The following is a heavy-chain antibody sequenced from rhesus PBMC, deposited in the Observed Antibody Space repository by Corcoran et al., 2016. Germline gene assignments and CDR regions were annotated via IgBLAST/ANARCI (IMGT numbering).Heavy chain of an antibody. CDR2: IYGSRGTT. Sequence: PSETLPLTCAVSGASISDNYWSWNRQAPGRGLEWIGRIYGSRGTTDYNPSLKSRVAISIDTSNNQLSLKLTSVTAADTAVYYCAKAGVATDFDYWGQGVLVTVSS. CDR1: GASISDNY. V-gene: IGHV4S2*01. D-gene: IGHD4-29*01. J-gene: IGHJ4*01. CDR3: AKAGVATDFDY.